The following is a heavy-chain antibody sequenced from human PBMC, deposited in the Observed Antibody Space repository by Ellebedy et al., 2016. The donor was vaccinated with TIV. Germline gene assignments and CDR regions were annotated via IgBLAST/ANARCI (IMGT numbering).Heavy chain of an antibody. CDR2: ISVYNGNT. D-gene: IGHD6-19*01. CDR1: GYTFTSYG. J-gene: IGHJ4*02. V-gene: IGHV1-18*01. Sequence: ASVKVSCXASGYTFTSYGISWVRQAPGQGLEWMGWISVYNGNTNYARKFQGRVTMTTDTSTSTAYMELRSLRSDDTAVYYCARVASSGWSASGYWGQGTRVTVSS. CDR3: ARVASSGWSASGY.